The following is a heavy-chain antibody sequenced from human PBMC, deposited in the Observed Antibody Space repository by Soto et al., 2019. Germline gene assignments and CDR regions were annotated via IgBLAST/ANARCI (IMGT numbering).Heavy chain of an antibody. CDR1: GFSFRLYG. Sequence: GGCLRLSCAASGFSFRLYGMHWVRQAPGKGLEWVAAIWDDGRRKDYADSVKDRLFISRDNSKNTLYLQLDSLRPEDTAVYYCATWQGSLNFHYWGQGTLVTVSS. V-gene: IGHV3-33*01. J-gene: IGHJ4*02. CDR3: ATWQGSLNFHY. CDR2: IWDDGRRK.